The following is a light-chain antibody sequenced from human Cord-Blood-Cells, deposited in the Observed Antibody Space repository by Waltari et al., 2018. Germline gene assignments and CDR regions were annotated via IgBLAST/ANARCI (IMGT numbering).Light chain of an antibody. CDR3: CSYAGSSTYV. Sequence: QSALTQPASVSGSPGQSITIPCTGTSSDVGCYNLVPWYQQHPGKAPKLMIYEGSKRPSGVSNRFSGSKSGNTASLTISGLQAEDEADYYCCSYAGSSTYVFGTGTKVTVL. J-gene: IGLJ1*01. V-gene: IGLV2-23*01. CDR1: SSDVGCYNL. CDR2: EGS.